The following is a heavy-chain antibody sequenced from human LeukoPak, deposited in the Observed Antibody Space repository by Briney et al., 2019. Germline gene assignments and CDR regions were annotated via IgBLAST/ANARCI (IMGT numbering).Heavy chain of an antibody. CDR1: GYTFTGYY. J-gene: IGHJ3*02. V-gene: IGHV1-2*04. CDR3: AREGQKWDAFDI. Sequence: ASVTVSCTASGYTFTGYYMHWVRQAPGQGLEWMGWINPNSGGTNYAQKFQGWVTMTRDTSISTAYMELSRLRSDDTAVYYCAREGQKWDAFDIWGQGTMVTVSS. D-gene: IGHD1-26*01. CDR2: INPNSGGT.